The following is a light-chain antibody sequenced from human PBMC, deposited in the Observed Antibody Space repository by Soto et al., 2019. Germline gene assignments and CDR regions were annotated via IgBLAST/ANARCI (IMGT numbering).Light chain of an antibody. Sequence: EIVLTQSPATQSLSPGERATLSCRASQSVSSYLAWYQQRPGQAPRLLIYDASNRATGVPARFSGSGSGTDFTRTISSLEPEDFAVYNCQHRANWPLTFGGGTKLEIK. V-gene: IGKV3-11*01. J-gene: IGKJ4*01. CDR1: QSVSSY. CDR3: QHRANWPLT. CDR2: DAS.